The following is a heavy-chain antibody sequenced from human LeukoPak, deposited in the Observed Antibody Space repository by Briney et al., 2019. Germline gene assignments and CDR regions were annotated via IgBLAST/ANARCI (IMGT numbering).Heavy chain of an antibody. J-gene: IGHJ3*02. CDR1: GFTFSPFN. CDR2: IRYDRSNK. CDR3: AKTLRELSGGAFDI. D-gene: IGHD1-26*01. V-gene: IGHV3-30*02. Sequence: GGSLRLSCAASGFTFSPFNMYWVRQAPGKGLEWVAFIRYDRSNKYYADSVKGRFTISRDNSKNTLYLQMNSLRAEDTAVYYCAKTLRELSGGAFDIWGQGTMVTVSS.